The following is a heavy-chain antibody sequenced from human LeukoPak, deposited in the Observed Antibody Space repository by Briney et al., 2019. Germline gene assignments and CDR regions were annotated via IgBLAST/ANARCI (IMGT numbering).Heavy chain of an antibody. V-gene: IGHV4-39*07. Sequence: SETLSLTCTVSGDSISSYYWGWIRQPPGKGLEWIGSIYYSGSTYYNPSLKSRVTISVDTSKNQFSLKLSSVTAADTAVYYCARRGYQSSGWYYWGQGTLVTVSS. CDR3: ARRGYQSSGWYY. CDR1: GDSISSYY. J-gene: IGHJ4*02. CDR2: IYYSGST. D-gene: IGHD6-19*01.